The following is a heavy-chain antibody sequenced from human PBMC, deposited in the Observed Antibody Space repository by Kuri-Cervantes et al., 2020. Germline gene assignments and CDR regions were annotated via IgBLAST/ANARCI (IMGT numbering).Heavy chain of an antibody. D-gene: IGHD6-19*01. J-gene: IGHJ4*02. CDR3: ARHRIAVAAVDY. CDR2: IYYSGST. V-gene: IGHV4-39*01. Sequence: WFRQPPGKGLEWIGSIYYSGSTYYNPSLKSRVTISVDTSKNQFSLKLSSVTAADTAVYYCARHRIAVAAVDYWGQGTLVTVSS.